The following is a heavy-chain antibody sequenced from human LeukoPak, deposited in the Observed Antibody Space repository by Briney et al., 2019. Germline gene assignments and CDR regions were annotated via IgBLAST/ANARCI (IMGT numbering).Heavy chain of an antibody. CDR2: IYSDNT. Sequence: GGSLRLSCTVSGFTVSSNSMSWVRQAPGKGLEWVSFIYSDNTHYSDSVKGRFTISRDNSKNTLYLQMNSLRAEDTAVYYCARNPTYYYDSSGYYTWGQGTLVTVSS. V-gene: IGHV3-53*01. CDR3: ARNPTYYYDSSGYYT. J-gene: IGHJ5*02. CDR1: GFTVSSNS. D-gene: IGHD3-22*01.